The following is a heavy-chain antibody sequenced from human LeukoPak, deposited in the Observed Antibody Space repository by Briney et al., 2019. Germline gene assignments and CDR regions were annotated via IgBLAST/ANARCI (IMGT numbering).Heavy chain of an antibody. V-gene: IGHV4-39*07. CDR1: GGSISSSSYY. D-gene: IGHD3-9*01. CDR2: IYYSGST. Sequence: SETLSLTCTVSGGSISSSSYYWGWIRQPPGKGLEWIGSIYYSGSTYYNPSLKSRVTISVDTSKNQFSLKLSSVTAADTAVYYCATSRIVLRYFDWFGGNWFDPWGQGTLVTVSS. J-gene: IGHJ5*02. CDR3: ATSRIVLRYFDWFGGNWFDP.